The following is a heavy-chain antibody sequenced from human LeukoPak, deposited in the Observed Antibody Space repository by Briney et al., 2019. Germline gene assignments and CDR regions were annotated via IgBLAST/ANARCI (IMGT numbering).Heavy chain of an antibody. CDR2: ISGSGGST. V-gene: IGHV3-23*01. CDR3: ARGLRGVIINDAFDI. D-gene: IGHD3-10*01. J-gene: IGHJ3*02. CDR1: GFTFSSYA. Sequence: PGGSLRLSCAASGFTFSSYAMSWVRQAPGRGLEWVSAISGSGGSTYYADSVKGRFTISRDNSKNTLYLQMNSLRAEDTAVYYCARGLRGVIINDAFDIWGQGTMVTVSS.